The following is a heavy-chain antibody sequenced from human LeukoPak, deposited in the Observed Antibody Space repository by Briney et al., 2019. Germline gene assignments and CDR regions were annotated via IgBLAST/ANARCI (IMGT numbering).Heavy chain of an antibody. CDR2: ISAYNGNT. CDR3: AIDADFWSGSSWFEP. V-gene: IGHV1-18*01. Sequence: ASVKVSCKASGYTFTSYGISWVRQAPGQGLEWMGWISAYNGNTNYAQKLQGRVTMTTDTSTSTAYMELRSLRSDDTAVYYCAIDADFWSGSSWFEPWGQGTLVTVFS. J-gene: IGHJ5*02. D-gene: IGHD3-3*01. CDR1: GYTFTSYG.